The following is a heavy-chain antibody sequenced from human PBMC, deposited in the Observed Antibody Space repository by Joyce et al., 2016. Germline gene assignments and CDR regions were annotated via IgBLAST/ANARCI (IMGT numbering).Heavy chain of an antibody. Sequence: QVHLVESGGGVVQPGRSLRLSCAASGFTFNSYSMYWVRQAPGKGLEWVAVISYDKINRYYADSVKGRFTISRDNSKNTLYLQMNSLGVEDTAVYYCARDFCYGVWASCFYYGMDVWGQGTTVTVSS. CDR3: ARDFCYGVWASCFYYGMDV. V-gene: IGHV3-30*04. CDR2: ISYDKINR. D-gene: IGHD2-15*01. J-gene: IGHJ6*02. CDR1: GFTFNSYS.